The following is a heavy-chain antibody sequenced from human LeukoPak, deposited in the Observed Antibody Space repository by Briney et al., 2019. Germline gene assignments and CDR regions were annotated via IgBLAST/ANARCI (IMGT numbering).Heavy chain of an antibody. CDR2: INPNSGGT. D-gene: IGHD5-12*01. CDR1: GYTFTGYY. CDR3: AREMYSGYGLSDY. Sequence: GASVKVSCKASGYTFTGYYMHWVRQAPGQGLEWMGWINPNSGGTNYAQKFQGRVTMIRDTSISTAYMELSRLRSDDTAVYYCAREMYSGYGLSDYWGQGTLVTVSS. V-gene: IGHV1-2*02. J-gene: IGHJ4*02.